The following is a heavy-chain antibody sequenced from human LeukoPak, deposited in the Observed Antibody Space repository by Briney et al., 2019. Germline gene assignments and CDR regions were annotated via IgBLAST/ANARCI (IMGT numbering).Heavy chain of an antibody. Sequence: ASVKVSCKASGYTFTSYDINWVRQATGQGLEWMGWMNPNSGNTGYAQKYQGRVTMTRNTSISTAYMELSSLRSEDTAVYYCARALIQLWLGPPFDYWGQGTLVTVSS. CDR3: ARALIQLWLGPPFDY. V-gene: IGHV1-8*01. CDR1: GYTFTSYD. J-gene: IGHJ4*02. CDR2: MNPNSGNT. D-gene: IGHD5-18*01.